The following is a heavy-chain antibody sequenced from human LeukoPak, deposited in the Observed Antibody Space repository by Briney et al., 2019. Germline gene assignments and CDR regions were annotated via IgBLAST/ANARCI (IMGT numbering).Heavy chain of an antibody. Sequence: ASVKVSCKASGYTFTSYDINWVRQATGQGLEWMGWMNPNSGNTGYAQKFQGRVTMTRNTSISTAYMELSSLRSGDTAVYYCARTRTALGGYYYYMDVWGKGTTVTVSS. V-gene: IGHV1-8*01. D-gene: IGHD2-21*02. CDR1: GYTFTSYD. CDR3: ARTRTALGGYYYYMDV. CDR2: MNPNSGNT. J-gene: IGHJ6*03.